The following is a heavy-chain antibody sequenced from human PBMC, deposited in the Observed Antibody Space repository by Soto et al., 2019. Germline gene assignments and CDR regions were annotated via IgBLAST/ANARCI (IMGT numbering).Heavy chain of an antibody. CDR1: GFTFSSYG. CDR3: AKDLRYYDSSGYYQQN. CDR2: ISYDGSNK. D-gene: IGHD3-22*01. J-gene: IGHJ4*02. V-gene: IGHV3-30*18. Sequence: QVQLVESGGGVVQPGRSLRLSCAASGFTFSSYGMHWVRQAPGKGLEWVAVISYDGSNKYYADSVKGRFTISRDNPKNTLYLQMNSLRAEDTAVYYCAKDLRYYDSSGYYQQNWGQGTLVTVSS.